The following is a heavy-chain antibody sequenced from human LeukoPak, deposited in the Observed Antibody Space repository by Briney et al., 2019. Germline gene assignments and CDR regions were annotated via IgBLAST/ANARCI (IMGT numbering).Heavy chain of an antibody. V-gene: IGHV3-48*01. J-gene: IGHJ4*02. CDR1: GFTFGDYS. CDR2: ISSSGGAI. Sequence: GGSLRLSCAASGFTFGDYSMNWVRQAPGKGLEWVSYISSSGGAIDNADSVKGRFTISRDNAKNSLYLQMNSLRAEVTAVYYCATYYYDSLYWGQGTLVTVSS. D-gene: IGHD3-22*01. CDR3: ATYYYDSLY.